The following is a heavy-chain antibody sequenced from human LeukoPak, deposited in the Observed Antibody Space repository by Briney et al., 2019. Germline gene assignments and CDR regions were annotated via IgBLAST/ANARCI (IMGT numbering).Heavy chain of an antibody. CDR1: GGSFSGYS. CDR3: ARGVDYYGV. J-gene: IGHJ4*02. V-gene: IGHV4-34*01. CDR2: INHSGGT. Sequence: PSETLSLTCAVYGGSFSGYSWNWIRQPPVERLEWIGEINHSGGTNYNPSLKSRVTISVDTSKKQFSLKLSSVTAADTAVYYCARGVDYYGVWGQGTLVTVSS. D-gene: IGHD3-10*01.